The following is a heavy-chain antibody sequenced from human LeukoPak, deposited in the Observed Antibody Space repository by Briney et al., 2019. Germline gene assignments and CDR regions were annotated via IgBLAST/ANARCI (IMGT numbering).Heavy chain of an antibody. CDR2: INPNSGVT. J-gene: IGHJ4*02. V-gene: IGHV1-2*02. D-gene: IGHD5-24*01. Sequence: GASVKVSCTASGYTFTAYYIHWVRQAPGQGLEWMGWINPNSGVTNYAQKFQGRVTMTRDTPITTAFMELSRLRSDDTAVYYCARVLRRDGYNRYFDYWGQGTLVTVSS. CDR3: ARVLRRDGYNRYFDY. CDR1: GYTFTAYY.